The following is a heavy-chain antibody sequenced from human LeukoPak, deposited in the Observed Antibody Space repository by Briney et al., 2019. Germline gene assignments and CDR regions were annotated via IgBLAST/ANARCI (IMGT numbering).Heavy chain of an antibody. CDR3: ARGPAVVISMMVVPYFYYMDV. CDR1: GFTFSDYW. D-gene: IGHD3-22*01. J-gene: IGHJ6*03. Sequence: GGSLRLSCAASGFTFSDYWMTWVRQAPGKALEWVTTIKKDGSENAYVYSGKGGFTISRDNAKNSLYLQMSSLADEDTAVFYSARGPAVVISMMVVPYFYYMDVWGKGTTVTISS. CDR2: IKKDGSEN. V-gene: IGHV3-7*04.